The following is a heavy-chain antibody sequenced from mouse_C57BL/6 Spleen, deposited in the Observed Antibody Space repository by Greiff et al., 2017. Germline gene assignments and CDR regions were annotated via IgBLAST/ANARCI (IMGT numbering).Heavy chain of an antibody. D-gene: IGHD6-2*01. Sequence: VKLMESGPGLVEPSQCLSITCTVSGFSFTSYAISWVRQPPGKGLEWLGVIWTGGGTNYNSALKSRLSISKDNSKSQVLLKMNSLQTDETSRYYSAKVSPYALDYWGQGTSVTVSS. CDR1: GFSFTSYA. CDR2: IWTGGGT. V-gene: IGHV2-9-1*01. CDR3: AKVSPYALDY. J-gene: IGHJ4*01.